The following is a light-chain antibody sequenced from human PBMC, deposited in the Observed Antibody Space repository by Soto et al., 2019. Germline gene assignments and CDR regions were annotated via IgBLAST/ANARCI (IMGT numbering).Light chain of an antibody. V-gene: IGLV2-14*01. CDR3: SSYRVGGSYV. CDR1: SSDIGGYKY. Sequence: QSVLTQPASVSGSPGQSITISCTGASSDIGGYKYVSWYQQHPGKAPKLMIYDVSNRPSGVSNRFSGSKSGNTATLTISGLQGEDEADYYCSSYRVGGSYVFGTGTKVTVL. J-gene: IGLJ1*01. CDR2: DVS.